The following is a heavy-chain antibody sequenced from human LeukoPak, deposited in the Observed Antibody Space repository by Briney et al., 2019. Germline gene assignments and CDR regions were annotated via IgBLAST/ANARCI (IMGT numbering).Heavy chain of an antibody. J-gene: IGHJ4*02. Sequence: ASVKVSCKASGYTFTRYGMSWVRQAPGQGPEWMGWISGSNYNTNYAQKFQGGVTMTQDTSASTAYMELRSLTSDDTAVYYCVRSGSGTYFYFDYWGQGTRVTVSS. D-gene: IGHD6-19*01. V-gene: IGHV1-18*01. CDR1: GYTFTRYG. CDR3: VRSGSGTYFYFDY. CDR2: ISGSNYNT.